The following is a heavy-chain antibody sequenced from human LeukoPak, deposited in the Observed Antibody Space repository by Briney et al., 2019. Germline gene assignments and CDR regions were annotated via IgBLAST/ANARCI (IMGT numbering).Heavy chain of an antibody. J-gene: IGHJ3*02. D-gene: IGHD2-2*01. CDR3: ATRVRDRYCSSTSCYGDAFDI. V-gene: IGHV4-59*12. CDR1: GGSISSYY. Sequence: SETLSLTCTVSGGSISSYYWSWIRQPPGKGLEWIGYIYYSGSTNYNPSLKSRVTMSVDTSKKQFSLKLSSVTAADTAVYYCATRVRDRYCSSTSCYGDAFDIWGQGTMVTVSS. CDR2: IYYSGST.